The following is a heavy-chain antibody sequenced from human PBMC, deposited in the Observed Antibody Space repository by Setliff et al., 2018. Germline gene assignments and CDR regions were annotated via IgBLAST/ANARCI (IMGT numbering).Heavy chain of an antibody. J-gene: IGHJ2*01. D-gene: IGHD3-22*01. V-gene: IGHV1-69*06. CDR3: ARDYYYYDSSGYYYANWYFDL. CDR2: IIPIFGTA. CDR1: GGTFSSYA. Sequence: ASVKVSCKASGGTFSSYAISWVRQAPGQGLEWMGRIIPIFGTANYAQKFQGRVTITADKSTSTAYMELSRLRSDDTAVYYCARDYYYYDSSGYYYANWYFDLWGRGTLVTVPQ.